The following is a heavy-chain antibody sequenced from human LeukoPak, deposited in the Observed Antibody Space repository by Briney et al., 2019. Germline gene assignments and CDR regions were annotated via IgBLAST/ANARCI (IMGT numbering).Heavy chain of an antibody. J-gene: IGHJ4*02. Sequence: GGSLRLSCAASGFTFSTYWMNWVRQAPGKGLEWVVNIKQDGSEKYYVDSVKGRFTISRDNAKNSLYLQMNSLRAEDTAVYYCAKDVTLVRGGLFDYWGQGTLVTVSS. V-gene: IGHV3-7*01. CDR2: IKQDGSEK. CDR1: GFTFSTYW. D-gene: IGHD3-10*01. CDR3: AKDVTLVRGGLFDY.